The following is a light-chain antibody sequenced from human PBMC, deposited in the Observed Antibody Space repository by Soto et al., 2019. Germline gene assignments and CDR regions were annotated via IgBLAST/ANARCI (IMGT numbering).Light chain of an antibody. CDR2: GAS. CDR3: QQYNKWPLT. CDR1: QSVSSSY. V-gene: IGKV3-20*01. Sequence: IVLKQSPGTLSLSTGERATLSCRASQSVSSSYLAWYQQKPGQAPRLLIYGASSRATGIPDRFSGSGSGTEFTLTISSLQSEDFAVYYCQQYNKWPLTFGGGTKVAIK. J-gene: IGKJ4*01.